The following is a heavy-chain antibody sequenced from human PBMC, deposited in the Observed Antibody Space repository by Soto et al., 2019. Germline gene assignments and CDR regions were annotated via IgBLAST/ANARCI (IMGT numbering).Heavy chain of an antibody. CDR1: GGSISSSSYY. CDR3: ARHILFLWATVTTNLYYFDY. J-gene: IGHJ4*02. V-gene: IGHV4-39*01. D-gene: IGHD4-17*01. CDR2: IYYSGST. Sequence: SETLSLTCTVSGGSISSSSYYWGWIRQPPGKGLEWIGSIYYSGSTYYNPSLKSRVTISVDTSKNQFSLKLSSVTAADTAVYYCARHILFLWATVTTNLYYFDYWGQGTLVTVSS.